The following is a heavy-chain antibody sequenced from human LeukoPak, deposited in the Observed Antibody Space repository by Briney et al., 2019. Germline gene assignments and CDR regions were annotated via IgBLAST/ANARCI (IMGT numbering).Heavy chain of an antibody. CDR3: AKDPNNYGFWSGFNWFAP. J-gene: IGHJ5*02. Sequence: HPGGSLRLSCAASGFTFSGYAMSWVRQAPGKGLEWVSAISGNGGSTYYTDSVKGRFTISRDNSKNTLYLQMNSLRAEDTAVYYCAKDPNNYGFWSGFNWFAPWGQGTLVTVSS. CDR1: GFTFSGYA. V-gene: IGHV3-23*01. CDR2: ISGNGGST. D-gene: IGHD3-3*01.